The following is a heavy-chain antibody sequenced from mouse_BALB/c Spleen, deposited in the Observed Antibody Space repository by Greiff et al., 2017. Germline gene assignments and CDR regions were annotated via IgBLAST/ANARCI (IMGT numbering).Heavy chain of an antibody. CDR1: GFSLTSYC. CDR2: IWAGGST. Sequence: VKLVESGPGLVAPSQCLSISCTVSGFSLTSYCVHWVRQPPGKGLEWLGVIWAGGSTNYNSALMSRLSISKDNSKCQVFLNMNSLQTDDTAMYYCARDPPRDYYAMDYWGQGTSVTVSA. J-gene: IGHJ4*01. V-gene: IGHV2-9*02. CDR3: ARDPPRDYYAMDY.